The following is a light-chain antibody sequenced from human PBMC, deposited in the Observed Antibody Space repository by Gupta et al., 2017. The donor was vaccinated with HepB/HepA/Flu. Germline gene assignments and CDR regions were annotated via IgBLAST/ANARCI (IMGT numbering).Light chain of an antibody. CDR3: MQDLQTPLT. J-gene: IGKJ4*01. V-gene: IGKV2-28*01. CDR1: QSLLHSNGYNY. CDR2: VGS. Sequence: DIVMTQSPVCLPAISGAPASISCRSSQSLLHSNGYNYLDWFLQKPGQSPQLLIYVGSNRASGVPDRFSGSGSGTDFTLKISRVEAEDVGVYYCMQDLQTPLTFGGGTKVEIK.